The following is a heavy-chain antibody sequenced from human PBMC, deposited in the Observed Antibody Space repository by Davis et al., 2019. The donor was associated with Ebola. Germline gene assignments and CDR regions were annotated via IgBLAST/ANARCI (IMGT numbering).Heavy chain of an antibody. V-gene: IGHV3-30-3*01. Sequence: GGSLRLSCAASGFTFSSYAMHWVRQAPGKGLEWVAVISYDGSNKYYADSVKGRFTISRDNAKNSLYLQMNSLRAEDTAVYYCARDLSTYYDFWSGSIEYYGMDVWGQGTTVTVSS. CDR1: GFTFSSYA. J-gene: IGHJ6*02. CDR3: ARDLSTYYDFWSGSIEYYGMDV. D-gene: IGHD3-3*01. CDR2: ISYDGSNK.